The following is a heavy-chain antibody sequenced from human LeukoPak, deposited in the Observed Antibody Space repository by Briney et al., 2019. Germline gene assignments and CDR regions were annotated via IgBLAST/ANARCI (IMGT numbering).Heavy chain of an antibody. CDR1: GYTLTELS. D-gene: IGHD3-16*01. CDR2: FDPEDGET. V-gene: IGHV1-24*01. Sequence: ASVKVSCKVSGYTLTELSMHWVRQAPGKGLEWMGGFDPEDGETIYAQKFQGRVTMTEDTSTDTAYMELSSPRSEDTAVYYCATVGASDYYYYGMDVWGQGTTVTVSS. CDR3: ATVGASDYYYYGMDV. J-gene: IGHJ6*02.